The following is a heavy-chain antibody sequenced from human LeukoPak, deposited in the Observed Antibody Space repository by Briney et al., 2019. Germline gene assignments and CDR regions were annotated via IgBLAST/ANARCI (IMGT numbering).Heavy chain of an antibody. CDR1: GGSISSGSYY. D-gene: IGHD6-19*01. V-gene: IGHV4-61*02. CDR2: IYTSGST. CDR3: APLPRLLPAFDI. Sequence: SQTLSLTCTVSGGSISSGSYYWSWIRQPAGKGLEWIGRIYTSGSTNYNPSLKSRVTISVDTSKNQFSLKLSSVTAPDTAVYYCAPLPRLLPAFDIWGQGKMVTVSS. J-gene: IGHJ3*02.